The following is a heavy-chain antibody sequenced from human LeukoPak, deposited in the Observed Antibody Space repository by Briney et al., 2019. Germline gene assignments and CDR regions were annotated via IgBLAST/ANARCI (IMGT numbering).Heavy chain of an antibody. Sequence: ASVKVPCKASGYTFTSYYMHWVRQAPGQGLEWMGIINPSGGSTSYAQKFRGRVTMTRDTSTSTVYMELSSLRSEDTAVYYCARGTSSSRLGRYMDVWGKGTTVTVSS. V-gene: IGHV1-46*01. D-gene: IGHD6-6*01. J-gene: IGHJ6*03. CDR1: GYTFTSYY. CDR2: INPSGGST. CDR3: ARGTSSSRLGRYMDV.